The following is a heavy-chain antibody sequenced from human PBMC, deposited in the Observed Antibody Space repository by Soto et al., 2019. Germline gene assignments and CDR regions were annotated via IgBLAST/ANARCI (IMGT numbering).Heavy chain of an antibody. D-gene: IGHD6-6*01. CDR1: GDSVSSNSAA. V-gene: IGHV6-1*01. CDR2: TYYRSKWYN. Sequence: QSQTLSLTCAISGDSVSSNSAAWNWIRQSPSRGLEWLGRTYYRSKWYNDYAVSVKSRITINPDTSKNQFSLQLNSVTPEDTAVYYCARASRRREQLVWGWFDPWGQGTLVTVSS. J-gene: IGHJ5*02. CDR3: ARASRRREQLVWGWFDP.